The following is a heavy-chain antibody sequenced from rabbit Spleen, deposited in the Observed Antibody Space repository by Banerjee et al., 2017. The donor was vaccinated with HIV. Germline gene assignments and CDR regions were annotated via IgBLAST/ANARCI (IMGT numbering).Heavy chain of an antibody. D-gene: IGHD4-1*01. J-gene: IGHJ4*01. CDR1: GFSFSSGYD. V-gene: IGHV1S40*01. Sequence: QSLEESGGGLVKPGASLTLTCKASGFSFSSGYDMCWVRQAPGKGPEWIACIYAGSGSAYYATWAKGRFTISKTSSTTVTLQMTSLTVADTATYFCARVSETSGWGEDLWGQGTLVTVS. CDR2: IYAGSGSA. CDR3: ARVSETSGWGEDL.